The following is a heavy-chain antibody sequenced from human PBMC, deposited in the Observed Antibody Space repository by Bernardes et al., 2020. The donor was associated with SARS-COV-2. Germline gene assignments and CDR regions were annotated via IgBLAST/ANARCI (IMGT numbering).Heavy chain of an antibody. CDR3: ASDRSTYYYGSGSYGTLDY. CDR2: INAGNGNT. J-gene: IGHJ4*02. Sequence: VKVSCKASGYTFTSYAMHWVRQAPGQRLEWMGWINAGNGNTKYSQKFQGRVTITRDTSASTAYMELSSLRSEDTAVYYCASDRSTYYYGSGSYGTLDYWGQGTLVTVSS. V-gene: IGHV1-3*01. D-gene: IGHD3-10*01. CDR1: GYTFTSYA.